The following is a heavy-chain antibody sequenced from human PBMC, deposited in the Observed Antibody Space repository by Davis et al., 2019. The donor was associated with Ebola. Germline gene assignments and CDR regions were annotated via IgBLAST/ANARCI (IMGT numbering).Heavy chain of an antibody. D-gene: IGHD3-3*01. J-gene: IGHJ5*02. CDR2: INHSGST. Sequence: PSETLSLTCAVYGGSFSGYYWSWIRQPPGKGLEWIGEINHSGSTNYNPSLKSRVTISVDTSKNQFSLKLSSVTAADTAVYYCARLKGLRFLEFKLNWFDPWGQGTLVTVSS. CDR1: GGSFSGYY. V-gene: IGHV4-34*01. CDR3: ARLKGLRFLEFKLNWFDP.